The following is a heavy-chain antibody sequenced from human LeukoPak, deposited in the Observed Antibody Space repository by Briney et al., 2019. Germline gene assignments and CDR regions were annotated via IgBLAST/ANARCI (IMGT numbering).Heavy chain of an antibody. Sequence: AGGSLRLSCAASGFTFSSYGMHWVRQAPGKGLEWVAVISYDGSNKYYADSVKGRFTISRDNSKNTLYLQMNSLRAEDTAVYYCAKEGIRPYYYGSGSYSYYFDYWGQGTLVTVSS. CDR1: GFTFSSYG. CDR3: AKEGIRPYYYGSGSYSYYFDY. CDR2: ISYDGSNK. D-gene: IGHD3-10*01. J-gene: IGHJ4*02. V-gene: IGHV3-30*19.